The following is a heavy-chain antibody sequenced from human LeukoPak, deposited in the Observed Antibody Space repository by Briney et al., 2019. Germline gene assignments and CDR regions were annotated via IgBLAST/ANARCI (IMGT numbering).Heavy chain of an antibody. CDR2: MNPNSGNT. V-gene: IGHV1-8*01. Sequence: GASVKVSCKASGYTFTNYDINWVRQATGQGLEWMGWMNPNSGNTGYAQKFQGRVTMTTNTSIKTAYMELSSLRSEDTAVYYCARMYYYDSGGSNWFDPWGQGTLVTVSS. CDR1: GYTFTNYD. CDR3: ARMYYYDSGGSNWFDP. J-gene: IGHJ5*02. D-gene: IGHD3-10*01.